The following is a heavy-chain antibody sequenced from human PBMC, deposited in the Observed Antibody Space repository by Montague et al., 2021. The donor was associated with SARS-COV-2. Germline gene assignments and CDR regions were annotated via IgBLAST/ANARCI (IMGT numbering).Heavy chain of an antibody. V-gene: IGHV4-39*01. J-gene: IGHJ3*02. CDR3: ATYYDMLTGYYIDAFDI. Sequence: SETLSLTCTVSGGSISSSSYYWGWIRQPPGKGLVWIGSIYYSGSTYYNPSLKIRVTIAVDTSKNQFSLKLSSVTAADTAVYDCATYYDMLTGYYIDAFDIWGQGTMVTVSS. D-gene: IGHD3-9*01. CDR2: IYYSGST. CDR1: GGSISSSSYY.